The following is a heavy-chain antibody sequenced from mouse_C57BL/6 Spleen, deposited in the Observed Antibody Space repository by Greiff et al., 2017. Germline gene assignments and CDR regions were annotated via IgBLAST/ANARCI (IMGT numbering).Heavy chain of an antibody. Sequence: VKVVESGPELVKPGASVKISCKASGYAFSSSWMNWVKQRPGKGLEWIGRIYPGDGDTNYNGKFKGKATLTADKSSSTAYMQLSSLTSEDSAVYFCARTGLDYWGQGTTLTVSS. D-gene: IGHD4-1*01. V-gene: IGHV1-82*01. CDR1: GYAFSSSW. CDR2: IYPGDGDT. CDR3: ARTGLDY. J-gene: IGHJ2*01.